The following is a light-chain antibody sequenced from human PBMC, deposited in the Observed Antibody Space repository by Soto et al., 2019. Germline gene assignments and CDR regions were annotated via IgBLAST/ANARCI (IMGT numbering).Light chain of an antibody. CDR3: QHYNNWPPWT. Sequence: ETAMTQSPVTLSLSPGERATLSCRASQTVGDNVAWYRQKPGQPPSLLIYGASTRAPGVPARFSGSGSGTDFILTISSLQSEDFAIYYCQHYNNWPPWTFGQGTKVDIK. CDR1: QTVGDN. V-gene: IGKV3-15*01. CDR2: GAS. J-gene: IGKJ1*01.